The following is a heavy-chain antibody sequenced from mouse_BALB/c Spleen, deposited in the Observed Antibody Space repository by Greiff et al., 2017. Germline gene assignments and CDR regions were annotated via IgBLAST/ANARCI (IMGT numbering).Heavy chain of an antibody. CDR2: ISSGGGST. CDR1: GFAFSSYD. V-gene: IGHV5-12-1*01. Sequence: EVQLVESGGGLVKPGGSLKLSCAASGFAFSSYDMSWVRQTPEKRLEWVAYISSGGGSTYYPDTVKGRFTISRDNAKNTLYLQMSSLKSEDTAMYYCARQDQYYYAMDYWGQGTSVTVSS. CDR3: ARQDQYYYAMDY. J-gene: IGHJ4*01.